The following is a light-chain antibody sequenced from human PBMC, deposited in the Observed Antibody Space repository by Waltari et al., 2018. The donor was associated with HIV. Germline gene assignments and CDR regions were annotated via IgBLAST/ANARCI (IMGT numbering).Light chain of an antibody. V-gene: IGKV1D-12*01. CDR1: QGIASW. Sequence: DIQMTQSPSSVSASIGDRVTIPCRASQGIASWLAWYQQKPGEAPKLLIHAASNLQSGVPSRFSGSGSVTDFTLTINSLQPEDSATYYCQQANSFPLTFGGGTKVEIK. J-gene: IGKJ4*01. CDR3: QQANSFPLT. CDR2: AAS.